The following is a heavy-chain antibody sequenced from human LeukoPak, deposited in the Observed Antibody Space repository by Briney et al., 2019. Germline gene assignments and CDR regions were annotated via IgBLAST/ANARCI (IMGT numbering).Heavy chain of an antibody. Sequence: PGGSLRLSCAASGFTFSSYWMHWVRQAPGKGLVWVSRINSEGTSTSYADSVKGRFTISRDNAKNTVYLQMNSLRAEDTAVYYCVRDVSGYFDLGGRDTMVTVSS. D-gene: IGHD2/OR15-2a*01. CDR3: VRDVSGYFDL. CDR1: GFTFSSYW. J-gene: IGHJ2*01. V-gene: IGHV3-74*01. CDR2: INSEGTST.